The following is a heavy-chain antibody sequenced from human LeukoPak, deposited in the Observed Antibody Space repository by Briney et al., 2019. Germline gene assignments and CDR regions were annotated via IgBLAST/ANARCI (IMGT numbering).Heavy chain of an antibody. Sequence: GGSLRLSCAASGFTFSSYAMHWVRQAPGKGLEWVSAISGSGGSTYYADSVKGRFTISRDNSKNTLYLQMNSLRAEDTAVYYCASSTYYYDSSGYYNWFDPWGQGTLVTVSS. CDR1: GFTFSSYA. CDR3: ASSTYYYDSSGYYNWFDP. D-gene: IGHD3-22*01. CDR2: ISGSGGST. J-gene: IGHJ5*02. V-gene: IGHV3-23*01.